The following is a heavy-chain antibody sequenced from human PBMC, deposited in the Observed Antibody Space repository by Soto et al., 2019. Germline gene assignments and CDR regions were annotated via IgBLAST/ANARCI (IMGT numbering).Heavy chain of an antibody. CDR2: IIPIFGTA. V-gene: IGHV1-69*05. D-gene: IGHD3-3*01. CDR3: AREVGDDFWSGNGDYYYGMDV. J-gene: IGHJ6*02. CDR1: GGTFSSYA. Sequence: GASVKVSCKASGGTFSSYAISWVRQAPGQGLEWMGGIIPIFGTANYAQKFQGWVTMTRDTSISTAYMELSRLRSDDTAVYYCAREVGDDFWSGNGDYYYGMDVWGQGTTVTVSS.